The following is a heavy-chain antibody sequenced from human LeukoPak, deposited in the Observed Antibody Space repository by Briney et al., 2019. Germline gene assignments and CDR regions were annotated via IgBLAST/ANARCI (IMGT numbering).Heavy chain of an antibody. V-gene: IGHV3-23*01. CDR3: AREAFDADIYDAFDF. CDR1: GFTLRNYT. Sequence: PGGSLRLSCAASGFTLRNYTMNWVRQAPGKGLEWVSVISGSGGDTTYYADSVKGRFTISRDTSKNTLYLQMNSLRAEDTAVYYCAREAFDADIYDAFDFWGQGTMVTVSS. J-gene: IGHJ3*01. D-gene: IGHD3-9*01. CDR2: ISGSGGDTT.